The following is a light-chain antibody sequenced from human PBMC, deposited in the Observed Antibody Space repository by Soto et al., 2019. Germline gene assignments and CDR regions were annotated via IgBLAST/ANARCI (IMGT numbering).Light chain of an antibody. CDR2: KVS. CDR1: QNINSW. Sequence: DIQMTQAPSTLSGSVGARVTISCRASQNINSWWAWYQEKLVHAPDLWIYKVSNLQRGVPSTFSVSGSEKALTLTLCSLQPDDFATYYCHQYRGYWTFGEGTKV. CDR3: HQYRGYWT. J-gene: IGKJ1*01. V-gene: IGKV1-5*03.